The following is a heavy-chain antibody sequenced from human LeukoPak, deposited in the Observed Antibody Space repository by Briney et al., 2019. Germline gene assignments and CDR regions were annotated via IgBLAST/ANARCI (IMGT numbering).Heavy chain of an antibody. Sequence: GRSLRLSCAASEFPFSSYAMHWVRQAPGKGLEWVAVISYDGNTKNYADSVKGRFTISRDNSKNTQYLQMNSLRAEDTAVYYCARSVGGSYPNFDYWGQGTLVTVSS. V-gene: IGHV3-30-3*01. CDR3: ARSVGGSYPNFDY. CDR1: EFPFSSYA. CDR2: ISYDGNTK. J-gene: IGHJ4*02. D-gene: IGHD1-26*01.